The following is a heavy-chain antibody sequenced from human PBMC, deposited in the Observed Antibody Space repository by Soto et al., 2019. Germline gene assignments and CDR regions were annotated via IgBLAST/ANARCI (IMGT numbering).Heavy chain of an antibody. D-gene: IGHD1-1*01. CDR3: TRDLTGSYYFDY. CDR1: GFTFSSYN. Sequence: GGSLRLSCAASGFTFSSYNMNWVRQAPGKGLEWISSISSSGSSIYYADSVKGRFTISRDNAKNSLYLQMNSLRAEDTAVYYCTRDLTGSYYFDYWAQGTLVTVSS. CDR2: ISSSGSSI. V-gene: IGHV3-21*01. J-gene: IGHJ4*02.